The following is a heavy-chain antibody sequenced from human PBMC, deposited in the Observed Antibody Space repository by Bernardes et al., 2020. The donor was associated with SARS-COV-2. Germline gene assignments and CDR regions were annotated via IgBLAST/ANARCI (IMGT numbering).Heavy chain of an antibody. CDR3: ATVVGYSYGGGWFDP. V-gene: IGHV1-18*01. D-gene: IGHD5-18*01. Sequence: ASVKVSCKASGYTFTSYGISWVRQAPGQGLEWMGWISADNGTTTYAQKFQGRVTMTTDTSTSTGYMELRSLRSDDTAVYYCATVVGYSYGGGWFDPWGQGTLVTGSA. CDR1: GYTFTSYG. CDR2: ISADNGTT. J-gene: IGHJ5*02.